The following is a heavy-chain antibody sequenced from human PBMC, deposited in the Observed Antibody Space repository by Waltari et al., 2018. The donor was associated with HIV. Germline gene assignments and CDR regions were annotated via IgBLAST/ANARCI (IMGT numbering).Heavy chain of an antibody. CDR1: GGSISSSRYY. CDR2: IYSSRST. CDR3: ARRQLMITFGGVIVSYFDY. J-gene: IGHJ4*02. D-gene: IGHD3-16*02. V-gene: IGHV4-39*01. Sequence: QLQLQESGPGLVKPSETRSLTCSVAGGSISSSRYYWGRLGKPPGKGLEWIGSIYSSRSTYSNPSLKSRVTISVDTSKNQFSLKLSSVTAADTAVYYCARRQLMITFGGVIVSYFDYWGQGTLVTVSS.